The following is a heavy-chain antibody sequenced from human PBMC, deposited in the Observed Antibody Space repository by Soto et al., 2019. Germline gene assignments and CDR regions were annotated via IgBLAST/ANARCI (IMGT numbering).Heavy chain of an antibody. CDR1: GFTFSSYA. Sequence: GGSLRLSCAASGFTFSSYAMSWVRQAPGKGLEWVSAISGSGGSTYYADSVKGRFTISRDNSKNTLYLQMNSLRAEDTAVYYCAKDVHDFWSGYSFGNWFDLWGQRTLVTVSS. CDR2: ISGSGGST. V-gene: IGHV3-23*01. J-gene: IGHJ5*02. CDR3: AKDVHDFWSGYSFGNWFDL. D-gene: IGHD3-3*01.